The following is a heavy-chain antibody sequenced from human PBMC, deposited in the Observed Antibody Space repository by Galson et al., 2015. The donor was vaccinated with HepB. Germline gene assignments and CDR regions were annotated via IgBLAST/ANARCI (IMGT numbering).Heavy chain of an antibody. CDR1: GGTFSNYA. CDR3: ARSTEAEQQLVVSVHGYYFDY. V-gene: IGHV1-69*13. J-gene: IGHJ4*02. CDR2: IIPIFGTA. D-gene: IGHD6-13*01. Sequence: SVKVSCKASGGTFSNYAISWVRQAPGQGLEWMGGIIPIFGTANYAQKFQGRVTITADESTSTAYMELSSLRSEDTAVYYCARSTEAEQQLVVSVHGYYFDYWGQGTLVAVSS.